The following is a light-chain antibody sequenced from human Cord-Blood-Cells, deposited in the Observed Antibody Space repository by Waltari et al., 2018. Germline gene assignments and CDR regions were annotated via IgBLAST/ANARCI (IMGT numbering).Light chain of an antibody. CDR2: AAS. CDR1: QSISSY. Sequence: DIQLTQYPSSLSASVGDRFTITCRASQSISSYLNWYQQKPGKAPKLLIYAASSLQSGVPSRFSGSGSGTDFTLTISSLQPEDFATYYCQQSYSTPPAFGQGTRLEIK. V-gene: IGKV1-39*01. J-gene: IGKJ5*01. CDR3: QQSYSTPPA.